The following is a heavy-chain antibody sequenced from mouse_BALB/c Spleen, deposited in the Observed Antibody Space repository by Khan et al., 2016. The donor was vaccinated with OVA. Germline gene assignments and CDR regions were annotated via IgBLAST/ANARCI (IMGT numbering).Heavy chain of an antibody. CDR2: ISYSGRT. CDR3: ARSVTITTVVATDFDY. J-gene: IGHJ2*01. V-gene: IGHV3-2*02. CDR1: GYSITSDYA. D-gene: IGHD1-1*01. Sequence: QLEESGPGLVNPSQSLSLTCTVTGYSITSDYAWNWIRQFPGNKLEWMGYISYSGRTSYNPSLKSRISITRDTYKNQVFLQLNSVTTDDTASYFCARSVTITTVVATDFDYWGQGTTLTVSS.